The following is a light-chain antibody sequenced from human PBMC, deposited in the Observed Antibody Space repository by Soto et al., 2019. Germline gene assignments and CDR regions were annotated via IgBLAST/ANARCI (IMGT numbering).Light chain of an antibody. Sequence: IQMTQSPSSLSASVGDSVTISCRASQSISSYLNWYQQKPGKAPNLLIYAASNLQSGVPSRFSGSGSGTDFTLTISSLQPEDFATYYCQQTYNTPRTFGQGTKLEI. J-gene: IGKJ2*01. V-gene: IGKV1-39*01. CDR2: AAS. CDR3: QQTYNTPRT. CDR1: QSISSY.